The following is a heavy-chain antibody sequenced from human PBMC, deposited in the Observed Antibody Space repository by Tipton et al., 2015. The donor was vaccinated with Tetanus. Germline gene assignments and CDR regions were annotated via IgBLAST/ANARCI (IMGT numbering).Heavy chain of an antibody. D-gene: IGHD2-21*02. Sequence: LRLSCTVSGGSISSSSYYWGWIRQPPGKGLEWIGSIYYSGSTYYNPSLKSRVTISVDTSKNQFSLKLSSVTAADTAVYYCARGVRIVVVTARIGVLDYWGQGTLVTVSS. CDR3: ARGVRIVVVTARIGVLDY. V-gene: IGHV4-39*07. J-gene: IGHJ4*02. CDR2: IYYSGST. CDR1: GGSISSSSYY.